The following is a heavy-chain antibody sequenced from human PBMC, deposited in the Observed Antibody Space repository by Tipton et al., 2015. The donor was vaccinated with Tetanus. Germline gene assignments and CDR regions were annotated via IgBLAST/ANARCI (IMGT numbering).Heavy chain of an antibody. CDR3: AREADCSGGSCFSGGFDK. J-gene: IGHJ4*02. V-gene: IGHV3-33*01. D-gene: IGHD2-15*01. CDR1: GFIFSSYG. CDR2: SWYDGTDK. Sequence: SLRLSCAASGFIFSSYGIHWVRQAPGKGLEWVAVSWYDGTDKYYADSVKGRFTISRDNSKNTLYLQMNSLRAEDTAVYYCAREADCSGGSCFSGGFDKWGQGTQVTVSS.